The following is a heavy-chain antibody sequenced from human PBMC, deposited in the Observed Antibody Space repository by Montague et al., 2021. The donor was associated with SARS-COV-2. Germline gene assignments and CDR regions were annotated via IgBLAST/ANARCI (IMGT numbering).Heavy chain of an antibody. CDR2: ISSSGSTI. D-gene: IGHD3-10*01. CDR3: ARDEGLKYGSRDYYGMDV. CDR1: GFTFSSYE. Sequence: SLRLSCAASGFTFSSYEMNWVRQAPGKGLEWVSYISSSGSTIYYADSVKGRFTISRDNAKNSLYLQMNSLRAEDTAVYYCARDEGLKYGSRDYYGMDVWGQGTTVTVSS. J-gene: IGHJ6*02. V-gene: IGHV3-48*03.